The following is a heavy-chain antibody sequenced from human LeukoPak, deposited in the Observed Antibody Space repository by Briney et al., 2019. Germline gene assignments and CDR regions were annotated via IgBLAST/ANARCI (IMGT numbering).Heavy chain of an antibody. CDR1: GFTFSSYW. CDR2: IKQDGSEK. V-gene: IGHV3-7*01. D-gene: IGHD3-22*01. CDR3: ARDEYSAYYYDSSGYLFDY. Sequence: GGSLRLSCAASGFTFSSYWMSWVRQAPGKGLEWVANIKQDGSEKYYVDSVKGRFTISRDNSKNTLYLQMNSLRAEDTAVYYCARDEYSAYYYDSSGYLFDYWGQGTLVTVSS. J-gene: IGHJ4*02.